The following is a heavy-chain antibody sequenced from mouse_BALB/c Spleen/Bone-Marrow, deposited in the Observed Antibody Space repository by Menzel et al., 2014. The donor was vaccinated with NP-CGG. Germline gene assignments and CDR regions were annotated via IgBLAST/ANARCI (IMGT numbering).Heavy chain of an antibody. J-gene: IGHJ3*01. CDR2: ISNGGGST. Sequence: DVKLQESGGGLVQPGGSLKLSCATSGFTFSDYYMYWVRQTPEKRLEWVAYISNGGGSTYYPDTVKGRFTISRDNAKNTLYLQMSRLKSEDTAMYYCARHNYDETWFAYWGQGTLVTVSA. V-gene: IGHV5-12*02. CDR1: GFTFSDYY. CDR3: ARHNYDETWFAY. D-gene: IGHD2-4*01.